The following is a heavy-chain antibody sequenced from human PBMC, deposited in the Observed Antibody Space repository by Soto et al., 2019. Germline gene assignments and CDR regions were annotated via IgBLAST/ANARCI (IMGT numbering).Heavy chain of an antibody. CDR1: DYSISSGYY. CDR3: ARDGGYSRRTSAYPHYYDYYGRDV. D-gene: IGHD2-2*01. CDR2: IYHSRST. J-gene: IGHJ6*02. V-gene: IGHV4-38-2*02. Sequence: PSEDPSLTFAVSDYSISSGYYWGWVRQPPGKGLAWIGSIYHSRSTYYNPPLTTRVTISVDTSKNQFSLKLSSVTAADTAVYYCARDGGYSRRTSAYPHYYDYYGRDVGGQGTTVTV.